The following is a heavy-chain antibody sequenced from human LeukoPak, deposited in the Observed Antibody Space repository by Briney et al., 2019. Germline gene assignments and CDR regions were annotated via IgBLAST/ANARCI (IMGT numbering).Heavy chain of an antibody. V-gene: IGHV4-4*07. J-gene: IGHJ4*02. CDR1: GGSFSIYY. CDR2: IYTSGST. D-gene: IGHD4-17*01. Sequence: KPSETLSLTYTVSGGSFSIYYWSWIRQPAGKGLEYIGRIYTSGSTNYNPSLKSRVTMSVDTSKSQFSLKLSSVTAADTAVYYCARGPTTVTRAFDYWGQGTLVTVSS. CDR3: ARGPTTVTRAFDY.